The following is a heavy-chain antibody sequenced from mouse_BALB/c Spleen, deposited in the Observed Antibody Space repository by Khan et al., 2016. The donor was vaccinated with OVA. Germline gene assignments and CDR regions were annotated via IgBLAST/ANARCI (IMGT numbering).Heavy chain of an antibody. J-gene: IGHJ3*01. Sequence: EVQLQESGPGLVKPSQSLSLTCTVTGYSITSDYAWNWIRQFPGNKLEWMGYINYSGSTSYHPSLKSRISITRDTSKNQFFLQLNSVTTEDTATYDCARGGRLTYWGQGTLVTVSA. D-gene: IGHD2-12*01. CDR1: GYSITSDYA. CDR2: INYSGST. CDR3: ARGGRLTY. V-gene: IGHV3-2*02.